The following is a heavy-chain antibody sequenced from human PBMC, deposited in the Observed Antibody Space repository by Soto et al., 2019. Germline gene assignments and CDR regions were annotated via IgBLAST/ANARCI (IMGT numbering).Heavy chain of an antibody. Sequence: QVQLVESGGGVVQPGRSLRLSCAASGFTFSSYGMHWVRQAPGKGLEWVAVISYDGSNKYYADSVKGRFTISRDNSKNTLYLQMNSLRAEDTAGYYCAKDRRVDDTWWVVPFYWGQGTLVTVSS. CDR1: GFTFSSYG. J-gene: IGHJ4*02. CDR2: ISYDGSNK. V-gene: IGHV3-30*18. D-gene: IGHD2-15*01. CDR3: AKDRRVDDTWWVVPFY.